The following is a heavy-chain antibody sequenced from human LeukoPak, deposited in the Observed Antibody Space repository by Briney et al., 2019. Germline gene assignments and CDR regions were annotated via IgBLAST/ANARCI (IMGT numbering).Heavy chain of an antibody. J-gene: IGHJ4*02. CDR1: GFTFSTYG. Sequence: GGSLRLSCAASGFTFSTYGMSWVRQAPGRGLEWVSTITGSGYSTYYADSVKGRVTISRDNSKNTLYLQMNSLRAEDTAVYYCAKDHPVGGWWGQGTLVTVSS. D-gene: IGHD3-16*01. V-gene: IGHV3-23*01. CDR2: ITGSGYST. CDR3: AKDHPVGGW.